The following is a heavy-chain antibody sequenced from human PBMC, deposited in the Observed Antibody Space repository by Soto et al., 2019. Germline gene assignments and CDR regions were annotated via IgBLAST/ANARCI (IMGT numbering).Heavy chain of an antibody. D-gene: IGHD3-3*01. V-gene: IGHV1-69*06. Sequence: PVKLSCKASGGTLSSNPISSVRQAHGQPLEWMGGIIPIFGTANYAQKFQGRVTITADKSTSTAYMELSSLRSEDTAVYYCARVLGRFLEWLLGVFDFWGQGTMVTASS. CDR3: ARVLGRFLEWLLGVFDF. CDR1: GGTLSSNP. CDR2: IIPIFGTA. J-gene: IGHJ3*01.